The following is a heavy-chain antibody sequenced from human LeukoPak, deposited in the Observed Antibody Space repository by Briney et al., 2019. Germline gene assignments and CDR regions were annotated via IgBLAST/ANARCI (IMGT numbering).Heavy chain of an antibody. CDR3: ARAIVVISRWFDP. D-gene: IGHD3-22*01. CDR1: GGSISSYY. J-gene: IGHJ5*02. Sequence: ASETLSLTCTVSGGSISSYYWSWIRQPPGKGLEWIGYIYYSGSTNYNPSLKSRVTISVDTSKNQFSLKLSSVTAADTAVYYCARAIVVISRWFDPWGQGTLVTVSS. CDR2: IYYSGST. V-gene: IGHV4-59*08.